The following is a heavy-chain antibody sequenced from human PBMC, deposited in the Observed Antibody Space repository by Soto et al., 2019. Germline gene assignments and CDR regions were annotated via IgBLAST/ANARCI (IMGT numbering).Heavy chain of an antibody. Sequence: GGSLRLSCVVSGFSVSSNYMAWVRQARGKGPEWPSVIYSGGQTYDPESVQGRFTISRDTSKNTVYLEMKSLRVEDTGVYSCARLYSSGIVEFWGQGSLVTAPQ. J-gene: IGHJ4*02. CDR2: IYSGGQT. V-gene: IGHV3-53*01. CDR3: ARLYSSGIVEF. CDR1: GFSVSSNY. D-gene: IGHD3-10*01.